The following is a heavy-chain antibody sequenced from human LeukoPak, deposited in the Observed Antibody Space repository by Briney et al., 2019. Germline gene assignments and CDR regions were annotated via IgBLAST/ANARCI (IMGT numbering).Heavy chain of an antibody. CDR2: VYDGGTT. V-gene: IGHV3-53*01. CDR3: ARWYCSSAYCYYDY. Sequence: GSLRLSCAASGFTVSNNYLSWVRQAPGKGLEWVSFVYDGGTTVYADSVKGRFTISRDNSKNTLYLEMNSLRAEDTAVYYCARWYCSSAYCYYDYWGQGTLSPSPQ. J-gene: IGHJ4*02. D-gene: IGHD2-2*01. CDR1: GFTVSNNY.